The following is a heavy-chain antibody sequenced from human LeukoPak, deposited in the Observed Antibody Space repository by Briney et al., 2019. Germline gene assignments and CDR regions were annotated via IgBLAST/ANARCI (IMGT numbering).Heavy chain of an antibody. CDR2: IYYSGST. Sequence: SETLSLTCTVSGGSISSYYWSWIRQPPGKGLEWIGYIYYSGSTYYNPSLKSRVTISVDTSKNQFSLKLSSVTAADTAVYYCARVEGHDYGDYGRPYYYYGMDVWGQGTTVTVSS. CDR3: ARVEGHDYGDYGRPYYYYGMDV. V-gene: IGHV4-59*08. CDR1: GGSISSYY. D-gene: IGHD4-17*01. J-gene: IGHJ6*02.